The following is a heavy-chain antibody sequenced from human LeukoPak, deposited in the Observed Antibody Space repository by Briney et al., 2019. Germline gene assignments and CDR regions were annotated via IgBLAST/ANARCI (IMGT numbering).Heavy chain of an antibody. CDR1: GFTFSSYA. J-gene: IGHJ4*02. CDR2: ISGSGGST. Sequence: GGSLRLSCAASGFTFSSYAMSWVRQAPGKGLEWVSAISGSGGSTYYADSAKGRFTISRDNSKNTLYLQMNSLRAEDTAVYYCAKDPDNWNDGPSFDYWGQGTLVTVSS. V-gene: IGHV3-23*01. CDR3: AKDPDNWNDGPSFDY. D-gene: IGHD1-1*01.